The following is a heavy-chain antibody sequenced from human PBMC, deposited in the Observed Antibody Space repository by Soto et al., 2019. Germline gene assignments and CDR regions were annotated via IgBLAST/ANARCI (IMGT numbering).Heavy chain of an antibody. CDR2: INAGTGNT. CDR3: GREPCRAVAGPDFEY. Sequence: ASVKVSCKASGYTFTSYAMHWVRQAPAQRLEWMGWINAGTGNTKYSQKFQGRVTITRDTSASTAYMELSSLRSEDTAVYYCGREPCRAVAGPDFEYWDQGTLVTVSS. J-gene: IGHJ4*02. CDR1: GYTFTSYA. D-gene: IGHD6-19*01. V-gene: IGHV1-3*01.